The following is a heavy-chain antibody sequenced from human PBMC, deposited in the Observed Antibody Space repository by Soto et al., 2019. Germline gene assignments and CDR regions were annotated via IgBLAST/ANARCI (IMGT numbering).Heavy chain of an antibody. V-gene: IGHV1-8*02. D-gene: IGHD6-13*01. J-gene: IGHJ6*03. CDR1: GYTFTSYA. CDR2: MNPNSGNT. Sequence: GASVKVSCKASGYTFTSYAMHWVRQAPGQRLEWMGWMNPNSGNTGYAQKFQGRVTMTRNTSISTAYMELSSLRSEDTAVYYCARDSWYLRHFGHYYYYMDVWGKGTTVPVSS. CDR3: ARDSWYLRHFGHYYYYMDV.